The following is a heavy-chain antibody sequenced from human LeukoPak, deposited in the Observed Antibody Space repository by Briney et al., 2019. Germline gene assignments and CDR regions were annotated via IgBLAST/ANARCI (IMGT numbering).Heavy chain of an antibody. CDR3: AHRPPFDYDFWSGQSGYYFDY. J-gene: IGHJ4*02. D-gene: IGHD3-3*01. Sequence: SGPTLVKPTQTLTLTCTFSGFSLSTSGVGVGWIRQPPGKALEWLALIYWDDDKRYSPSLKSRLTITKDTSKNQVVLTMTNMDPVDTATYYCAHRPPFDYDFWSGQSGYYFDYWGQGTLVTVSS. V-gene: IGHV2-5*02. CDR2: IYWDDDK. CDR1: GFSLSTSGVG.